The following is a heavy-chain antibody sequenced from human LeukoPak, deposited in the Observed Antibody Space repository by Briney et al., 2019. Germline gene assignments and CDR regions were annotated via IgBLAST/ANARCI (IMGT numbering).Heavy chain of an antibody. CDR1: GFTFSSYW. CDR3: ARGQTAGYYYYYGMDV. Sequence: PGGSLRLSCAASGFTFSSYWMSWVRQALGKGLEWVANIKQDGSEKYYVDSVKGRFTISRDNAKNSLYLQMNSLRAEDTAVYYCARGQTAGYYYYYGMDVWGQGTTVTVSS. V-gene: IGHV3-7*01. J-gene: IGHJ6*02. D-gene: IGHD6-13*01. CDR2: IKQDGSEK.